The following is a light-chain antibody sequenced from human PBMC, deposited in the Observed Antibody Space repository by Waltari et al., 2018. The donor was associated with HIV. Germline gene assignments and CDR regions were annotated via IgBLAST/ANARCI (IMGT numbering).Light chain of an antibody. J-gene: IGLJ1*01. CDR1: SSNIATNY. V-gene: IGLV1-51*01. CDR2: DNH. CDR3: GTWDTSLIAWI. Sequence: QSVLTQPPSVSATPGQKVTIPCSGSSSNIATNYVSWYQHFPGTVPKVLIYDNHKRSSGIPDRFSGSKSGTSATLDISGLQTGDEAHYYCGTWDTSLIAWIFGTGTKVTVL.